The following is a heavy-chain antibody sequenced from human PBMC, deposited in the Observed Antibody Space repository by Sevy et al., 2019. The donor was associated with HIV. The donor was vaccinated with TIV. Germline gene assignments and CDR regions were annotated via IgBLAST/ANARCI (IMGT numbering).Heavy chain of an antibody. CDR2: LSAYNGDT. D-gene: IGHD6-19*01. CDR1: GYTFISYG. J-gene: IGHJ4*02. CDR3: ARDRAGILYFDY. Sequence: ASVKVSYKASGYTFISYGFTWVRQAPGQGLEWLGWLSAYNGDTNYAQKLQGRVTMTTDTSTSTAYMELRSLRSDDTAVYYCARDRAGILYFDYWAQGTLVTVSS. V-gene: IGHV1-18*01.